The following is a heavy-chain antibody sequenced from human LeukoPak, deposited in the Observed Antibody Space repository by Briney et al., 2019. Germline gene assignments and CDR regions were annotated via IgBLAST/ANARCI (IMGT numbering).Heavy chain of an antibody. J-gene: IGHJ4*02. CDR1: GFSFSSYS. CDR3: AKELPRYYYDSSGYSH. D-gene: IGHD3-22*01. V-gene: IGHV3-48*01. CDR2: ITKSGSVT. Sequence: PGGSLRLSCAASGFSFSSYSMNWVRQAPGKGLEWLAYITKSGSVTFYADFVKGRFTISRDNSKNTLYLQMNSLRAEDTAVYYCAKELPRYYYDSSGYSHWGQGTLVTVSS.